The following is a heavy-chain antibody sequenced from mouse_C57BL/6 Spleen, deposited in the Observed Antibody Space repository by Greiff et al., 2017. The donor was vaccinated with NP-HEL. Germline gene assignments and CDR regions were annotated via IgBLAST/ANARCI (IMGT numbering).Heavy chain of an antibody. CDR1: GFTFSDYG. V-gene: IGHV5-17*01. J-gene: IGHJ2*01. CDR3: ARESYGNYEDYFDY. D-gene: IGHD2-1*01. CDR2: ISSGSSTI. Sequence: EVQVVESGGGLVKPGGSLKLSCAASGFTFSDYGMHWVRQAPEKGLEWVAYISSGSSTIYYADTVKGRFTISRDNAKNTLFLQMTSLRSEDTAMYYCARESYGNYEDYFDYWGQGTTLTVSS.